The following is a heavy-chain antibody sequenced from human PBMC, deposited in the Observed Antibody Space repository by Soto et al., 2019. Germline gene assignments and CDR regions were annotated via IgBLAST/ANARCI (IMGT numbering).Heavy chain of an antibody. Sequence: QVQLVESGGGVVQPGRSLRLSCAASGFTFSSYGMHWVRQAPGKGLEWVAVISYDGSNKYYADSVKGRFTISRDNSKNTLYLQMNSLRAEDTAVYYCAQVPRRDGYNNCFDPWGQGTLDTVSS. J-gene: IGHJ5*02. CDR3: AQVPRRDGYNNCFDP. CDR1: GFTFSSYG. CDR2: ISYDGSNK. D-gene: IGHD5-12*01. V-gene: IGHV3-30*18.